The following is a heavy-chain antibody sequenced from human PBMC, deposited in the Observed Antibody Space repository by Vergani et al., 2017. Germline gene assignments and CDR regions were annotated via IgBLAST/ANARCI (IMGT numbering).Heavy chain of an antibody. Sequence: EVQLLESGGGLVQAGGSLRLSCAVSGFTFSHFAMNWVRQAPGKGLEWISGISCSGGATYYTDSVKARFTVSRDNSKNTLFRQMNSLRAEDTAIYYCAKDREETYQLLLPEYWGQGTLVTVSS. CDR1: GFTFSHFA. CDR2: ISCSGGAT. D-gene: IGHD2-15*01. CDR3: AKDREETYQLLLPEY. V-gene: IGHV3-23*01. J-gene: IGHJ4*02.